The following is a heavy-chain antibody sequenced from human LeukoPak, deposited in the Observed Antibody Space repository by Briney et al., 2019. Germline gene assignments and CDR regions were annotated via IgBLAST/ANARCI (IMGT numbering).Heavy chain of an antibody. CDR1: GFTFSDYS. V-gene: IGHV3-21*01. J-gene: IGHJ4*02. CDR2: ISSSSSYI. Sequence: GGSLRLSCAASGFTFSDYSMNWVRQAPGKGLEWVSSISSSSSYIYYADSVKGRFTNSRDNAKNSLYLQINRLRVEGAAVYYCATDYSNDNWGQGTLVTVSS. CDR3: ATDYSNDN. D-gene: IGHD1-26*01.